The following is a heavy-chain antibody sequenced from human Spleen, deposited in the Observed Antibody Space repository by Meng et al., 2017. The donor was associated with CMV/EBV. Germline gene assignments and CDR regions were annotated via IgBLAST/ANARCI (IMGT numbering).Heavy chain of an antibody. CDR3: AKWWALDY. CDR1: GFTFSSYG. V-gene: IGHV3-30*02. J-gene: IGHJ4*02. D-gene: IGHD2-15*01. CDR2: IRYDGSNK. Sequence: VQLLESGGGLVQPGGSLRLSCAASGFTFSSYGMHWVRQAPGKGLEWVAFIRYDGSNKYYADSVKGRFTISRDNSKNTLYLQMNSLRAEDTAVYYCAKWWALDYWGQGTLVTVSS.